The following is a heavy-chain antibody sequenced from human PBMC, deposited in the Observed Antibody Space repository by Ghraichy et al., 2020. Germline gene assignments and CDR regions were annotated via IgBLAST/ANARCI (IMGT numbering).Heavy chain of an antibody. J-gene: IGHJ5*02. CDR1: GFTFTGQA. CDR2: ISGSGIYT. CDR3: AKDHTGGAYGDYLPSTGWFDP. V-gene: IGHV3-23*01. D-gene: IGHD4-17*01. Sequence: GGSLRLSCAASGFTFTGQAMNWVRRAPGKGLEWVSGISGSGIYTYYADSVKGRFTSSRDNSKSTLYLQMNSLRPEDTAVYYCAKDHTGGAYGDYLPSTGWFDPWGQGTLVTVSS.